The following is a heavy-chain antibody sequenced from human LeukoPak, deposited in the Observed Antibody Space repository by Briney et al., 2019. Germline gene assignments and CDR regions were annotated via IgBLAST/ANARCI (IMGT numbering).Heavy chain of an antibody. CDR3: ARETTRSGWSLYYYYYGMDV. V-gene: IGHV1-18*01. CDR2: ISGYNGNT. J-gene: IGHJ6*02. CDR1: GYTYTSSG. D-gene: IGHD6-19*01. Sequence: ASVEVYRKVSGYTYTSSGISWGRRARGQGHEWMGWISGYNGNTKYAKKLQGRVTMTTDAATSTAYMELRSLRSGATAVYYCARETTRSGWSLYYYYYGMDVWGQGTTVTVSS.